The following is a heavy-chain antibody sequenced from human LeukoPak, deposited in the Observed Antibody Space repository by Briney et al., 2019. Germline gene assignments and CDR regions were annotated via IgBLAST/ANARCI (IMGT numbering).Heavy chain of an antibody. J-gene: IGHJ4*02. CDR2: IRYDGSNK. CDR3: AKVALMITFGGALDY. CDR1: GFIFSSYD. V-gene: IGHV3-30*02. D-gene: IGHD3-16*01. Sequence: PGGPLSLPCAAAGFIFSSYDMHWLRQAPDKGLEWVAFIRYDGSNKYYADSVKGRFAISRDNSKNTLYLQMNGLRAEDTAVYYCAKVALMITFGGALDYWGQGTLVTVSS.